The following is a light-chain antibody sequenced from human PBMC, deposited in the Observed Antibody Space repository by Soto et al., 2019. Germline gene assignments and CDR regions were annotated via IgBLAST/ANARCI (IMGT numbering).Light chain of an antibody. CDR1: QSVSSY. CDR3: QQRRNWPT. Sequence: DIVLTQSPATLSLSLGERATLSCRASQSVSSYLAWYQQKPGQAPKLLIYDASNRATGIPARFSGSGSGTDFTLTISSLEPEDFAVYYCQQRRNWPTFGQGTRLEIK. J-gene: IGKJ5*01. V-gene: IGKV3-11*01. CDR2: DAS.